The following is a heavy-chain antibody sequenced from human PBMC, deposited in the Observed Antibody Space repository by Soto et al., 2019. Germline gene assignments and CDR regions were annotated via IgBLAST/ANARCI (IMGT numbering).Heavy chain of an antibody. CDR2: ISGGGSTT. Sequence: GGSLRLSCEASGFTFSSYAMSWVRQAPGKGLEWVSGISGGGSTTYYADSVKGRFTISRDNSKNTLYLQVNSLRAEDTDVYYCARDQAAGGTISRYFEDWGQGTLVTVSS. V-gene: IGHV3-23*01. D-gene: IGHD6-13*01. J-gene: IGHJ1*01. CDR3: ARDQAAGGTISRYFED. CDR1: GFTFSSYA.